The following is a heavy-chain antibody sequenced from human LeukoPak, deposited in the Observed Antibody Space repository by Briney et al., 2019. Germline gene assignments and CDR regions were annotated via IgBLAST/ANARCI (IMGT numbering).Heavy chain of an antibody. CDR3: AKTLGSSGYHVIDY. J-gene: IGHJ4*02. Sequence: GGSLRLSCAASAFTFSNYAMSWLRQAPGKGLEWVSAISGSGDYTYYADSVKGRFTISRDNSKNTLYLQMNRLRADDTAVYYCAKTLGSSGYHVIDYWGQGTLVTVSS. CDR2: ISGSGDYT. V-gene: IGHV3-23*01. D-gene: IGHD3-22*01. CDR1: AFTFSNYA.